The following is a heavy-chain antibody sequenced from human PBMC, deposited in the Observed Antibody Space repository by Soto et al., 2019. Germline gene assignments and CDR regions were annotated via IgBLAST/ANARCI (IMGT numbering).Heavy chain of an antibody. D-gene: IGHD6-6*01. CDR1: GFTVSSNY. CDR3: AREIYSSSSLFNYYYYYMDV. Sequence: EVQLVESGGGLVQPGGSLRLSCAASGFTVSSNYMSWVRQAPGKGLEWVSVIYSGGSTYYADSVKGRFTISRDNSKNTLYLQMNSLRAEDTSVYYCAREIYSSSSLFNYYYYYMDVWGKGPTVTVSS. V-gene: IGHV3-66*01. CDR2: IYSGGST. J-gene: IGHJ6*03.